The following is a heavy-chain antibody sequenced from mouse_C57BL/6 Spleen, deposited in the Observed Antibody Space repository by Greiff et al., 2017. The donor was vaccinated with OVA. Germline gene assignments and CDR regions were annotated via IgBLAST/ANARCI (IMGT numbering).Heavy chain of an antibody. CDR2: IDPENGDT. Sequence: VQLQQSGAELVRPGASVKLSCTASGFNIKDYYMHWVKQRPEQGLEWIGWIDPENGDTEYASKFQGKATITADTSSNTAYLQLSSLTSEDTAVYYCTTSITTGYYFDYWGQGTTLTVSS. D-gene: IGHD1-1*01. V-gene: IGHV14-4*01. CDR1: GFNIKDYY. CDR3: TTSITTGYYFDY. J-gene: IGHJ2*01.